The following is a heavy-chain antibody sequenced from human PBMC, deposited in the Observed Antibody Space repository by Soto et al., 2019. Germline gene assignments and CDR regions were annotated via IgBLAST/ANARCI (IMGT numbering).Heavy chain of an antibody. V-gene: IGHV3-30*03. CDR3: ARSPYSVSYLAYFDY. D-gene: IGHD1-26*01. CDR2: ISYDGSNK. Sequence: QVQLVESGGGVVQPGRSLRLSCAASGFTFSSYGMHWVRQAPGKGLEWVAVISYDGSNKHYADSVKGRFTISRDNPKNTLYLKMNSLRAEDTAVYYCARSPYSVSYLAYFDYWGQGTLVTVTS. J-gene: IGHJ4*02. CDR1: GFTFSSYG.